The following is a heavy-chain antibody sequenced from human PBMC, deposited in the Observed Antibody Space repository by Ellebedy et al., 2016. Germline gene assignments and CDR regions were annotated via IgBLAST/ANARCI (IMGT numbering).Heavy chain of an antibody. V-gene: IGHV4-61*05. Sequence: SETLSLXXTVSGGSISSSSYYWGWIRQPPGKGLEWIGYIFYSGSTNYNSSLKSRVTISLDRSKNQFSLKLTSVTPADTAVYYCAKDLYYYNSSGYPLPGYWGQGTLVTVSS. CDR3: AKDLYYYNSSGYPLPGY. D-gene: IGHD3-22*01. CDR2: IFYSGST. J-gene: IGHJ4*02. CDR1: GGSISSSSYY.